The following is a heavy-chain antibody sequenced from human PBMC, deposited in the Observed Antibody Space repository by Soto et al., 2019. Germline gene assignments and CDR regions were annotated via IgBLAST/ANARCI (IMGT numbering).Heavy chain of an antibody. V-gene: IGHV4-39*01. CDR3: ARHLIAVAGTDYYYGMDV. CDR1: GGSISSSSYY. CDR2: IYYSGST. Sequence: SETLSLTCTVSGGSISSSSYYWGWIRQPPGKGLEWIGSIYYSGSTYYNPSLKSRVTISVDTSKNQFSLKLSSVTAADTAVYYCARHLIAVAGTDYYYGMDVWGQGTTVTVSS. J-gene: IGHJ6*02. D-gene: IGHD6-19*01.